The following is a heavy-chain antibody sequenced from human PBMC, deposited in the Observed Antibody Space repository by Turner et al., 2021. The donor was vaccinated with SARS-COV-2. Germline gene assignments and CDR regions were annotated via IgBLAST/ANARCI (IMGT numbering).Heavy chain of an antibody. Sequence: QVQLVESGGGVVQPGRSLRLSCAASGFTFSSYGMHWVRQAPGKGLEWVAVRSYDGSNKYYADSVKGRFTISRDNSKNTLYLQMNSLRAEDTAVYYCAKDDNYDFWTGYYMYWGQGTLVTVSS. CDR1: GFTFSSYG. V-gene: IGHV3-30*18. D-gene: IGHD3-3*01. CDR2: RSYDGSNK. J-gene: IGHJ4*02. CDR3: AKDDNYDFWTGYYMY.